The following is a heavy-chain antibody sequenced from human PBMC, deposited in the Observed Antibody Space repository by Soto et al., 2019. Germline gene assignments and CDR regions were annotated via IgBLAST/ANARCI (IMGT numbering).Heavy chain of an antibody. CDR2: ISAYNGNT. CDR1: GYTFTSYG. D-gene: IGHD5-18*01. V-gene: IGHV1-18*01. J-gene: IGHJ5*02. CDR3: ARVAVDTAMVPHWFDP. Sequence: ASVKVSCKASGYTFTSYGISWVRQAPGQGLEWMGWISAYNGNTNYAQKLQGRVTMTTDTSTSTAYMELRSLRSDDTAVYYCARVAVDTAMVPHWFDPWGQGTLVTVSS.